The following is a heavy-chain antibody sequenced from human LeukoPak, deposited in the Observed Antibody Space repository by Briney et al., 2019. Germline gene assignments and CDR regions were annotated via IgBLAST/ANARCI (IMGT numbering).Heavy chain of an antibody. V-gene: IGHV4-61*02. Sequence: SQTLSLTCTVSGGSISSGSYYWSWNRQPAGKGLEWIGRIYTSGSTNYNPSLKSRVTISVDTSKNQFSLKLSSVTAADTAVYYCARGDSSGTFDYWGQGTLVTVSS. CDR2: IYTSGST. CDR3: ARGDSSGTFDY. D-gene: IGHD3-22*01. CDR1: GGSISSGSYY. J-gene: IGHJ4*02.